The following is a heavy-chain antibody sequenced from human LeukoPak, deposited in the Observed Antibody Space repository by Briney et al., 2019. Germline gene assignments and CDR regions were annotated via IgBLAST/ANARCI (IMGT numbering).Heavy chain of an antibody. CDR3: AQYCSGGGCWSYYYYGMDV. CDR2: ISGSGGDT. CDR1: GFTFSNYA. D-gene: IGHD2-15*01. V-gene: IGHV3-23*01. J-gene: IGHJ6*02. Sequence: QSGGSLRLSCTASGFTFSNYAMNWVRQAPGGGLEWVSTISGSGGDTYYADSVKGRFTISRDNSENTLFLLMNSLRAEDTAVYYCAQYCSGGGCWSYYYYGMDVWGQGTTVTVSS.